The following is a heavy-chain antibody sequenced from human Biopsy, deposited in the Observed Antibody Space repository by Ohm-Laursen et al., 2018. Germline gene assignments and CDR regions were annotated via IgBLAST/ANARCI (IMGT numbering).Heavy chain of an antibody. J-gene: IGHJ5*02. CDR2: IYTSGIT. D-gene: IGHD1-14*01. V-gene: IGHV4-4*07. CDR3: ARDRDRRGWFDP. CDR1: GGYINNYY. Sequence: SETLSLTCNVSGGYINNYYWSWIRQPAGKGLEWIGQIYTSGITNYNPSLKSRVTMSFDTSKNKFSLRVSSVTAADTAVYYCARDRDRRGWFDPWGQGTLVTVSS.